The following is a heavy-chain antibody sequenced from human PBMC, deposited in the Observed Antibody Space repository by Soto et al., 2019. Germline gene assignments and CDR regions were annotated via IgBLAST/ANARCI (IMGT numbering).Heavy chain of an antibody. CDR2: ISYDGSNK. CDR3: ARGLYSGSYRDY. D-gene: IGHD1-26*01. V-gene: IGHV3-30-3*01. CDR1: GFTFSSYA. J-gene: IGHJ4*02. Sequence: QVQLVESGGGVVQPGRSLRLSCAASGFTFSSYAMHWVRQAPGKGLEWVAVISYDGSNKYYADSVKGRFTISRDNSKNTLYLQMNSLRAEDTAVYYCARGLYSGSYRDYWGQGTLVTVSS.